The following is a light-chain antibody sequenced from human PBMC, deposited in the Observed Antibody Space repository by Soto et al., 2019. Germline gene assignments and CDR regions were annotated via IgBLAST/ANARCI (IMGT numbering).Light chain of an antibody. CDR2: WAS. CDR1: QSVPYNSNNWNS. Sequence: DIVMTQSPDSLAVSLGERATINCKSSQSVPYNSNNWNSLAWYQQKPGQPPKLLIYWASFRESGVPDRFSGSGSGTDFTLTISSLQAEDVAVYYCQQYYNSPFTFGPGTKVDIK. CDR3: QQYYNSPFT. V-gene: IGKV4-1*01. J-gene: IGKJ3*01.